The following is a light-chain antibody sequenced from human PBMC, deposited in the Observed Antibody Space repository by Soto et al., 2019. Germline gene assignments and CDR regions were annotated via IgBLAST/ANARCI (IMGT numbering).Light chain of an antibody. CDR1: SSDVGGYNY. J-gene: IGLJ1*01. Sequence: QSVLTQPASVSGSPGQSIAISCTGTSSDVGGYNYVSWYQHHPGKAPKLMIYDVSNRPSGVSNRFSGSKSGNTASLTISGLQAEDEADFYCSSYTSSSTLSYVFGTGTKVTVL. V-gene: IGLV2-14*03. CDR2: DVS. CDR3: SSYTSSSTLSYV.